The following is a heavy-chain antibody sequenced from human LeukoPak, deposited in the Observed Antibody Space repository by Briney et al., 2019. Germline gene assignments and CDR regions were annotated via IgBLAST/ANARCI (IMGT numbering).Heavy chain of an antibody. CDR3: ARRRLVRYYDSSGPNWFDP. D-gene: IGHD3-22*01. Sequence: SETLSLTCAVYGGSFSGYYWSWIRQPPGKGLEWIGEINHSGSTNYNPSLKSRVTISVDTSKNQFSLKLSSVTAADTAVYYCARRRLVRYYDSSGPNWFDPWGQGTLVTVSS. CDR1: GGSFSGYY. V-gene: IGHV4-34*01. CDR2: INHSGST. J-gene: IGHJ5*02.